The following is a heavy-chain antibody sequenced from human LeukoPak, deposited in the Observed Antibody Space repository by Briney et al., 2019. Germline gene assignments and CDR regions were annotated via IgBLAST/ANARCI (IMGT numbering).Heavy chain of an antibody. D-gene: IGHD2-21*02. V-gene: IGHV4-39*01. J-gene: IGHJ4*02. CDR3: ARAYCGGDCYPLDY. CDR2: IYYSGST. Sequence: SETLSLTCTVSGGSISSSSYYWGWIRQPPGKGLEWIGSIYYSGSTYYNPSLKSRVTISVDTSKNQFSLKLSSVTAADTAVYYCARAYCGGDCYPLDYWGQGTLVTVSS. CDR1: GGSISSSSYY.